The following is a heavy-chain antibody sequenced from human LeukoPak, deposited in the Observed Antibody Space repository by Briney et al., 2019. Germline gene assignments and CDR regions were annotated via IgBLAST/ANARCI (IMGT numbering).Heavy chain of an antibody. CDR2: IYYSGST. D-gene: IGHD6-13*01. V-gene: IGHV4-39*01. CDR1: GGSISISSYY. CDR3: ARQMNSSSWYYYYYGMDV. J-gene: IGHJ6*02. Sequence: PSETLSLTCTVSGGSISISSYYWGWIRQPPGKGQEWIGSIYYSGSTNYNPSLKSRVTIPVDTSKNQFSLKLSSVTAADTAVYYCARQMNSSSWYYYYYGMDVWGQGTTVTVSS.